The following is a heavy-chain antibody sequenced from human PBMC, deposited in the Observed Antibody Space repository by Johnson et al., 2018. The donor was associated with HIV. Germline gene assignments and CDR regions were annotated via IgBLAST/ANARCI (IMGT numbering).Heavy chain of an antibody. Sequence: VQVVESGGGLVQPGGSLRLSCVGSSNYKSWVRQAPGKGLEWVSVIYSGGRTYYADSVKGRFTISRDNSKNTLYLQMNSLRAEDTAVYYCASHQTAGLRLGDLSSYDAFDIWGQGTMVTVSS. CDR1: SNY. V-gene: IGHV3-66*04. CDR2: IYSGGRT. J-gene: IGHJ3*02. D-gene: IGHD3-16*02. CDR3: ASHQTAGLRLGDLSSYDAFDI.